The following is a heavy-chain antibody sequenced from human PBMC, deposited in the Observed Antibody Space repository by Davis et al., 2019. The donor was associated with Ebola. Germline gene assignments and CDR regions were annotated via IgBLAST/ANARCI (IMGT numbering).Heavy chain of an antibody. CDR2: INTGG. Sequence: PGGSLRLSCTASGFTFNSYTMNWVRQAPGKGLEWISFINTGGYYANSVKGRFTVSRDNAKNSLYLQMNSLRAEDTAVYYCVRDPALVVTGGGWFFGLWGRGTLVTVSS. J-gene: IGHJ2*01. D-gene: IGHD2-21*02. V-gene: IGHV3-21*05. CDR1: GFTFNSYT. CDR3: VRDPALVVTGGGWFFGL.